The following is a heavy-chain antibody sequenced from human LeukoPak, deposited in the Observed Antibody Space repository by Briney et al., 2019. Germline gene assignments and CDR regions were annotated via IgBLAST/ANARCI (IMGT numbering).Heavy chain of an antibody. V-gene: IGHV3-48*01. CDR2: IDTSSSTV. CDR1: GFTFSSYN. CDR3: ARDRDSGSYRGAFDY. J-gene: IGHJ4*02. Sequence: GGSLRLSCAASGFTFSSYNMNWVRQAPGKGLEWVSYIDTSSSTVSYADSVKGRFTISRDNAKNSLYLRMNSLRAEDTAVYYCARDRDSGSYRGAFDYWGQGTLVTVSS. D-gene: IGHD1-26*01.